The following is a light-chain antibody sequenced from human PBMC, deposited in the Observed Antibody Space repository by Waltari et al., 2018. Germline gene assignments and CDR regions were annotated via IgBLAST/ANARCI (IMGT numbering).Light chain of an antibody. Sequence: QSVLTQPPSASGTPGQRVTISCSGTSSNIGSNLVNWYQHLPGTAPTLLIYRSDQLPSGVPDRFSGAKPGTSAALAISGLQSAYEADYYCAAWDDSLNGHWVFGGGTKVTV. CDR3: AAWDDSLNGHWV. V-gene: IGLV1-44*01. CDR1: SSNIGSNL. CDR2: RSD. J-gene: IGLJ3*02.